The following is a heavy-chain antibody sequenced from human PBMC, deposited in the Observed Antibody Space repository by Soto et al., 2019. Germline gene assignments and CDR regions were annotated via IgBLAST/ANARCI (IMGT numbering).Heavy chain of an antibody. CDR2: IKQDGSEK. V-gene: IGHV3-7*01. J-gene: IGHJ4*02. Sequence: GGSLRLSCAASGFTFSSYWMSWVRQAPGKGLEWVANIKQDGSEKYYVDSVKGRFTISRDNAKNSLYLQMNSLRAEDTAVYYCARVDTVTTKTTIDYFDYWGQGTLVTVSS. CDR3: ARVDTVTTKTTIDYFDY. D-gene: IGHD4-17*01. CDR1: GFTFSSYW.